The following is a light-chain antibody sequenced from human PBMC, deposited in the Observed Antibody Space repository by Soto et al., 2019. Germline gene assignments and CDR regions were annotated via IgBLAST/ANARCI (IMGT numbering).Light chain of an antibody. CDR3: ISYRGRTTHVL. V-gene: IGLV2-14*01. CDR2: EVS. J-gene: IGLJ2*01. Sequence: QSALTPPASVSGSPGQSIAISCTGTSSDVGGYNYVSWYQQHPGKAPKLTIYEVSNRPSGVSNRFSVSKSGNTASLTISGLQAEEEADYYCISYRGRTTHVLFGGGTQLTVL. CDR1: SSDVGGYNY.